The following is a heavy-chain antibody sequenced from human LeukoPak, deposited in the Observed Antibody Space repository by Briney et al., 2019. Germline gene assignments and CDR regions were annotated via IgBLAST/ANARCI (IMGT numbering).Heavy chain of an antibody. V-gene: IGHV4-39*01. Sequence: SETLSLTCTVSGGSISSSSYYWSWIRQPPGKGLEWIGEINHSGSTNYNPSLKSRVTISVDTSKNQFSLKLSSVTAADTAVYYRARQWLVPRARLPYYFDYWGQGTLVTVSS. D-gene: IGHD6-19*01. J-gene: IGHJ4*02. CDR1: GGSISSSSYY. CDR3: ARQWLVPRARLPYYFDY. CDR2: INHSGST.